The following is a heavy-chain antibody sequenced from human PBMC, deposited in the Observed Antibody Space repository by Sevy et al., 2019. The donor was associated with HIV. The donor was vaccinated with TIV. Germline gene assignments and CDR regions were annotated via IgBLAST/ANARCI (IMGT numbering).Heavy chain of an antibody. J-gene: IGHJ4*02. CDR3: ARGGGYCGGDCYSIDY. CDR2: IWYYGTIK. Sequence: GGSLRLSCAASGFTFSSYVMHWVRQAPGKGLEWVALIWYYGTIKYYADSVKGRFTSSRDNSKDTLFLQMNSLTPEDTAVYYCARGGGYCGGDCYSIDYWGQGALVTVSS. V-gene: IGHV3-33*08. D-gene: IGHD2-21*02. CDR1: GFTFSSYV.